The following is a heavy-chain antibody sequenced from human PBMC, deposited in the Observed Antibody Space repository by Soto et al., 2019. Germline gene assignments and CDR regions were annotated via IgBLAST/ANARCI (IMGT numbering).Heavy chain of an antibody. CDR3: AKGIAAAVDQFLDY. V-gene: IGHV3-9*01. Sequence: PGGSLRLSCAASGFTFDDYAMHWVRQAPGKGLEWVSGISWNSGSIGYADSVKGRFTISRDNAKNSLYLKMNSLRAEDTALYYCAKGIAAAVDQFLDYWGQGXQVTVYS. CDR2: ISWNSGSI. J-gene: IGHJ4*02. D-gene: IGHD6-25*01. CDR1: GFTFDDYA.